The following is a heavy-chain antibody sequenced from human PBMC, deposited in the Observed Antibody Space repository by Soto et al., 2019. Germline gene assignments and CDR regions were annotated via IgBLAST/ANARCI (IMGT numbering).Heavy chain of an antibody. CDR2: ISAYNGNT. CDR1: GYTFTSYG. CDR3: ARDTGIVLVPAAMQSAFDI. V-gene: IGHV1-18*01. D-gene: IGHD2-2*01. J-gene: IGHJ3*02. Sequence: QVQLVQSGAEVKKPGASVKVSCKASGYTFTSYGISWVRQAPGQGLEWMGWISAYNGNTNYAQKLQGRVTMTTDTSTSTAYMELRSLRSDDTAVYYCARDTGIVLVPAAMQSAFDIWGQGTMVTVSS.